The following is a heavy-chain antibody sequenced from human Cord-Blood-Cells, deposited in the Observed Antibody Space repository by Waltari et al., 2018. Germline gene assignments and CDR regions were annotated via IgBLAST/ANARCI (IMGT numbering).Heavy chain of an antibody. CDR3: ARGEYSGSYYYYGMDV. D-gene: IGHD1-26*01. Sequence: QVQLVESGGGVVQPGRSLRLSCAASGFTFSSYAMHWVRQAPGKGTGWVAVISYYGSNKYYADAVKGRFNISRDKSKNALYLQMNSLRAEDTAVYYCARGEYSGSYYYYGMDVWGQGTTVTVSS. CDR2: ISYYGSNK. V-gene: IGHV3-30-3*01. CDR1: GFTFSSYA. J-gene: IGHJ6*02.